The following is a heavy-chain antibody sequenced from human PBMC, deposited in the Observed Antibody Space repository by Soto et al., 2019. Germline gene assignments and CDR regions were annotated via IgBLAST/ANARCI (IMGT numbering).Heavy chain of an antibody. CDR1: GGSFSGYY. D-gene: IGHD7-27*01. CDR3: ARGWGRIFDY. J-gene: IGHJ4*02. Sequence: QVQLQQWGAGLLKPSETLSLTCAVYGGSFSGYYWNWIRQPPGKGLEWIGEINHSGSTNYNPSLMSRVTISVDTSKNQFSLKLSSVTAADTAVYYCARGWGRIFDYWGQGTLVTVSS. CDR2: INHSGST. V-gene: IGHV4-34*01.